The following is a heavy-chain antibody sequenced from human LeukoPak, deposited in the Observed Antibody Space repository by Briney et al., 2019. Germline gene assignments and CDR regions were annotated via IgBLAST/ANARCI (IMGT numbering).Heavy chain of an antibody. D-gene: IGHD3-22*01. V-gene: IGHV3-30-3*01. Sequence: GGSLRLSCAASGFTFSSYAMHWVRQAPGKGLEWVAVISYDGSNKYYADSVKGRFTISRDNSKNTLYLQMNSLRAEDTALYYCAKDMNDSSGYYWVWDAFDIWGQGTMVTVSS. J-gene: IGHJ3*02. CDR3: AKDMNDSSGYYWVWDAFDI. CDR1: GFTFSSYA. CDR2: ISYDGSNK.